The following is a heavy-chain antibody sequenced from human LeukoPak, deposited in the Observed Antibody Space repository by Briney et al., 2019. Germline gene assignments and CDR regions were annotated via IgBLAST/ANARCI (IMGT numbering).Heavy chain of an antibody. Sequence: TPSETLSLTCTVSGGSISSYYWSWIRQPAGKGLEWIGRIYTSGSTNYNPSLKSRVTMSVDTSKNQFSLKLSSVTAADTAVYYCARGHSIEPYYYYYYMDVWGKGTTVTVSS. CDR2: IYTSGST. D-gene: IGHD4-11*01. J-gene: IGHJ6*03. CDR3: ARGHSIEPYYYYYYMDV. CDR1: GGSISSYY. V-gene: IGHV4-4*07.